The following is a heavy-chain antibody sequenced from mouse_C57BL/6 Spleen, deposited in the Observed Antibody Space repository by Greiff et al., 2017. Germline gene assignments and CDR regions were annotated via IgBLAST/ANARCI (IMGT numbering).Heavy chain of an antibody. CDR1: GYTFTSYW. D-gene: IGHD1-1*01. Sequence: QVQLQQPGAELVKPGASVKMSCKASGYTFTSYWITWVKQRPGPGLEWIGDIYPGSGSTNYNEKFKSKATLTVDTSSSTAYMQLSSLTSEDSAVYDCARGGYGSSYWYFDVWGTGTTVTVSS. V-gene: IGHV1-55*01. CDR2: IYPGSGST. CDR3: ARGGYGSSYWYFDV. J-gene: IGHJ1*03.